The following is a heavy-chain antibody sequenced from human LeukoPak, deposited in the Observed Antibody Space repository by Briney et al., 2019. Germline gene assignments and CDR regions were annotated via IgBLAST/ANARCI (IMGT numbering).Heavy chain of an antibody. CDR3: ARDVGYCSSTSCSTTYFDY. D-gene: IGHD2-2*01. CDR2: ISYDGSNK. J-gene: IGHJ4*02. CDR1: GFTFSIYA. V-gene: IGHV3-30-3*01. Sequence: GGSLRLSCAASGFTFSIYAMHWVRQAPGKGLEWVAVISYDGSNKYYADSVKGRFTISRDNSKNTLYLQMNSLRAEDTAVYYCARDVGYCSSTSCSTTYFDYWGQGTLVTVSS.